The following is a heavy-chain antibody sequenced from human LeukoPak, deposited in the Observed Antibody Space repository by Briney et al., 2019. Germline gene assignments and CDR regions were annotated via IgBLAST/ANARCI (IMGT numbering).Heavy chain of an antibody. CDR3: ARIRYSSGWYGDYFDN. CDR1: GFTFGSYW. CDR2: INQDASVK. J-gene: IGHJ4*02. D-gene: IGHD6-19*01. Sequence: TGGSLRLSCAAPGFTFGSYWMTWVRQTPGKGLEWVANINQDASVKQYLDSVKGRFTIPRDNAKNSLYLQMNSLRAEDTAVYYCARIRYSSGWYGDYFDNWGQGTLVTVSS. V-gene: IGHV3-7*03.